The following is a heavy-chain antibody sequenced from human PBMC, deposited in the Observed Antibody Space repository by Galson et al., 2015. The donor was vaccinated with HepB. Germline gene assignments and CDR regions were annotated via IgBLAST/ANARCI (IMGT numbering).Heavy chain of an antibody. D-gene: IGHD2-2*01. J-gene: IGHJ4*02. CDR1: GYSFTRHW. V-gene: IGHV5-51*01. Sequence: QSGAEVKKPGDSLKISCAGSGYSFTRHWIGWVRQMPGKGLEWMGMIYPGDSDTRYSPSFQGQVTISADKSITTAYLQWSSLKASDTAMYYCARSSAYCSSTSCQFAYWGQGTLVTVSS. CDR3: ARSSAYCSSTSCQFAY. CDR2: IYPGDSDT.